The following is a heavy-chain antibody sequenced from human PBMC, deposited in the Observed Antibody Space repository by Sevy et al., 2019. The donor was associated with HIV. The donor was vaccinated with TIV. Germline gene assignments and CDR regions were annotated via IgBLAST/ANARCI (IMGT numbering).Heavy chain of an antibody. V-gene: IGHV4-38-2*02. Sequence: SETLSLTCAVSGYSISSGYYWGWIRQPPGKGLEWIGSIYHSGSTYYNPSLKSRVTISVDTSKNQFSLKLSSVTAADTAVYYCAREVGSSNWHDNWFDPRGQGTLVTVSS. CDR1: GYSISSGYY. J-gene: IGHJ5*02. CDR2: IYHSGST. CDR3: AREVGSSNWHDNWFDP. D-gene: IGHD6-13*01.